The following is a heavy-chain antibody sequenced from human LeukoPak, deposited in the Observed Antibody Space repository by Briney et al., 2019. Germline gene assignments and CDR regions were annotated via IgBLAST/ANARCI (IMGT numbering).Heavy chain of an antibody. V-gene: IGHV3-48*02. Sequence: PGGSLRLSCAASGFVFSRYSMNWVRQAPGKGLEWISYFSIISNAIYYADSVEGRFTISRDNAKNSLYLQMSSLRDEDTAVYYCARGEAALTSHLDFWGQGTLVTVSS. J-gene: IGHJ4*02. CDR2: FSIISNAI. D-gene: IGHD4-11*01. CDR3: ARGEAALTSHLDF. CDR1: GFVFSRYS.